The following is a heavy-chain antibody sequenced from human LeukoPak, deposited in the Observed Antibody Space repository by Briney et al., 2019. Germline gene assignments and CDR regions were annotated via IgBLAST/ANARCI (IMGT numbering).Heavy chain of an antibody. J-gene: IGHJ3*02. Sequence: GGSLRLSCAASGFTFSSYSMNWVRQAPGKGLEWVSSISSSSSYIYYADSVKGRFTISRDNAKNSLYLQMNSLRAEDTAVYYCARVRDRTVLRFLEWQHDAFDIWGQGTMVTVSS. CDR3: ARVRDRTVLRFLEWQHDAFDI. CDR1: GFTFSSYS. CDR2: ISSSSSYI. V-gene: IGHV3-21*01. D-gene: IGHD3-3*01.